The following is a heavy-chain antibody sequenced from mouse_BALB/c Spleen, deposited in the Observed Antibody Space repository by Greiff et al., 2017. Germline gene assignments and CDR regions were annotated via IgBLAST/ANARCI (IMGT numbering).Heavy chain of an antibody. V-gene: IGHV2-4-1*01. CDR2: IWSGGST. CDR3: APEVITGDD. J-gene: IGHJ4*01. D-gene: IGHD1-2*01. Sequence: QVQLKESGPGLVQPSQSLSITCTVSGFSLTSYGVHWVRQSPGKGLEWLGVIWSGGSTDYNAAFISRLSISKDNSKSQVFFKMNSLQADDTAIYYCAPEVITGDDWGQGTSVTVSS. CDR1: GFSLTSYG.